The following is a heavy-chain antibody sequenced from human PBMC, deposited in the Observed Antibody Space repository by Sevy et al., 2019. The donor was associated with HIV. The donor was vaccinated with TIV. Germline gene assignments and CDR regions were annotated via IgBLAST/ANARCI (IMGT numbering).Heavy chain of an antibody. Sequence: SETLSLTCTVSGGSISSSSYYWGWIRQPPGKGLEWIGSIYYSGSTYYNPSLKSRVTISVDTSKNQVSLKLSSVTDADTAVYYCAVITIFGVVTDNWFDPWGQGTRVTVSS. CDR2: IYYSGST. CDR3: AVITIFGVVTDNWFDP. J-gene: IGHJ5*02. D-gene: IGHD3-3*01. V-gene: IGHV4-39*01. CDR1: GGSISSSSYY.